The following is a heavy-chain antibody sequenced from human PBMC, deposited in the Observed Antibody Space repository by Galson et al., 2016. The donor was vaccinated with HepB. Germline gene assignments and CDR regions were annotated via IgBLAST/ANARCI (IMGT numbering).Heavy chain of an antibody. CDR1: GYTFTNYG. CDR3: ARLKWELLEDY. Sequence: SVKVSCKASGYTFTNYGISWVRQAPGQGLEWVGWVSAYSGNTKYAQKLQGRVTMTTDTYTSTVYMELRSLRSDDTAMYYCARLKWELLEDYWGQGTLVTVSS. CDR2: VSAYSGNT. V-gene: IGHV1-18*01. J-gene: IGHJ4*02. D-gene: IGHD1-26*01.